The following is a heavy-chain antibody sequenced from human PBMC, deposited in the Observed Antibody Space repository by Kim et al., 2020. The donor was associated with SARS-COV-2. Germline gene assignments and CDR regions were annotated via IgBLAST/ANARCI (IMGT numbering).Heavy chain of an antibody. Sequence: ASVKVSCKASGYTFTSYGISWVRQAPGQGLEWMGWISAYNGNTNYAQKLQGRVTMTTDTSTSTAYMELRSLRSDDTAVYYCARADYDILTGAYNWFDPWGQGTLAT. V-gene: IGHV1-18*01. J-gene: IGHJ5*02. D-gene: IGHD3-9*01. CDR3: ARADYDILTGAYNWFDP. CDR2: ISAYNGNT. CDR1: GYTFTSYG.